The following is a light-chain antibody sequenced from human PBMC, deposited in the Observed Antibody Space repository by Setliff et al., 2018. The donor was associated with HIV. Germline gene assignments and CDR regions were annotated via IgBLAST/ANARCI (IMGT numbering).Light chain of an antibody. CDR2: DVT. Sequence: QSVLTQPASVSGSPGQSITISCAVSSSDIGSCTYVSWYRQQSGKAPKLMIYDVTKRPSGVSNRFSGSKSGNTASLTISGLQADDEADYYCSSYTSSNTYVFGTGTKVTVL. CDR3: SSYTSSNTYV. V-gene: IGLV2-14*01. CDR1: SSDIGSCTY. J-gene: IGLJ1*01.